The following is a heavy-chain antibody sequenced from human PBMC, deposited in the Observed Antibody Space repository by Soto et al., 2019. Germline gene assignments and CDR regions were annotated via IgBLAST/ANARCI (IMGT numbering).Heavy chain of an antibody. CDR3: ARDSGAKLSSS. D-gene: IGHD6-13*01. CDR2: IVPIYRTA. Sequence: QVQLVQSGAEMRRPGSSVKVSCKASGGTFSSYRINWVRQAPGQGLEWVGGIVPIYRTADYAQKFQGRVTITADESARTAYMELRGLKSQDTAVYYCARDSGAKLSSSWGQGTLVXVSS. J-gene: IGHJ4*02. CDR1: GGTFSSYR. V-gene: IGHV1-69*01.